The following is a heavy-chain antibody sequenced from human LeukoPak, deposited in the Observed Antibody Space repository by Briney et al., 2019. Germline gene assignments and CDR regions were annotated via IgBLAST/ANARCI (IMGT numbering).Heavy chain of an antibody. D-gene: IGHD6-13*01. J-gene: IGHJ4*02. V-gene: IGHV3-74*03. Sequence: GGSLRLSCAASGFPFSPYWMHWVRQAPGKGLVWVSRINNDGSSTMYADSVKGRFTIARDNARNTLYLQMNSLRDDDTAVYYCARDYNSSPDYWGQGTLVTVSS. CDR3: ARDYNSSPDY. CDR1: GFPFSPYW. CDR2: INNDGSST.